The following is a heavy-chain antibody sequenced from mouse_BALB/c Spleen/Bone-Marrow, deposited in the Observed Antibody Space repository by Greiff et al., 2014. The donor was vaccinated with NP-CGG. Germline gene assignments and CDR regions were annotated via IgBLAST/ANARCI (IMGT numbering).Heavy chain of an antibody. Sequence: VQLQLSGPELMKPGASVKISCKASGYSFTSYYMHWVKQSHGKSLEWIGYIDPFNGGTSYNQKFKGKATLTVDKSSSTAYMHLSSLTSEDSAVYYCAPLSRYFDVWGAGTTLTVSS. D-gene: IGHD6-2*01. V-gene: IGHV1S135*01. CDR1: GYSFTSYY. CDR2: IDPFNGGT. J-gene: IGHJ1*01. CDR3: APLSRYFDV.